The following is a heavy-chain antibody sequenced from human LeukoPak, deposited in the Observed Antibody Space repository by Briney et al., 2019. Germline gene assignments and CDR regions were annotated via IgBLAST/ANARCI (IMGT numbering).Heavy chain of an antibody. CDR1: GGSFSTSG. CDR2: IMPIFGKV. CDR3: ATDPTRVAHGY. V-gene: IGHV1-69*13. Sequence: SVKVSCKASGGSFSTSGISWVRQAPGQALDWMGWIMPIFGKVNYAQKFQGRVTITADESTSTAYMELSSLRSDDTATYYCATDPTRVAHGYWGQGTLVTASS. D-gene: IGHD4-23*01. J-gene: IGHJ4*02.